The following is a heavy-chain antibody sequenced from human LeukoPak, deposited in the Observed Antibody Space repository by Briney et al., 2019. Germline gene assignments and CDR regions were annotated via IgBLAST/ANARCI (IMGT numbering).Heavy chain of an antibody. Sequence: SVKVSCKASGGTFSSYAISWVRQAPGQGLEWMGRIIPIFGTANHAQKFQGRVTITTDESTSTAYMELSGLRSEDTAVYYCARDNRSLLGWFDPWGQGTLVTVSS. D-gene: IGHD1-14*01. J-gene: IGHJ5*02. CDR2: IIPIFGTA. CDR1: GGTFSSYA. V-gene: IGHV1-69*05. CDR3: ARDNRSLLGWFDP.